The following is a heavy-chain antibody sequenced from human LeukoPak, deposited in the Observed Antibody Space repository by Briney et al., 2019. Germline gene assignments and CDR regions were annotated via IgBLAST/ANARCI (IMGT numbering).Heavy chain of an antibody. Sequence: GGSLRLSCAASGFTFSSYSMNWVRQAPGKGLEWVSYISSSSSTIYYADSVKGRFTISRDNAKNSLYLQMNSLRAEDTAVYYCARVSGSYYSGDFDYWGQGTLVTVSS. CDR1: GFTFSSYS. CDR2: ISSSSSTI. V-gene: IGHV3-48*04. J-gene: IGHJ4*02. D-gene: IGHD1-26*01. CDR3: ARVSGSYYSGDFDY.